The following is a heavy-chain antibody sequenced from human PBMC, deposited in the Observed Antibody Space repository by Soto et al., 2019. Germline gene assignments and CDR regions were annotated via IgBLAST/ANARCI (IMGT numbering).Heavy chain of an antibody. J-gene: IGHJ4*02. CDR1: VFTFSSYA. CDR2: ISYDGSNK. CDR3: ARGTSSLTRFEY. Sequence: TVGSLRLSCASSVFTFSSYAMHCVRHAPGKWLEWVAVISYDGSNKYYADSVKGRFTISRDNSKNTLYVQMNSLRAEDTAVYYCARGTSSLTRFEYWGQGTLVIVS. D-gene: IGHD2-2*01. V-gene: IGHV3-30-3*01.